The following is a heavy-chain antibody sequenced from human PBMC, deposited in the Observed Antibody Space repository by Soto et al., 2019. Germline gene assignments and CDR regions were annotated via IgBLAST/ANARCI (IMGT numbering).Heavy chain of an antibody. D-gene: IGHD5-12*01. Sequence: SETLSLTCTVSGGSIRSYYWSWIRQPPGKGLELIGYIYYSESTNYNPSLKSRVTISVDTSKNQFSLKLTSVTAADTAVYYCARRGWMNTDHFDYWGQGTLVTVSS. V-gene: IGHV4-59*01. CDR2: IYYSEST. J-gene: IGHJ4*02. CDR1: GGSIRSYY. CDR3: ARRGWMNTDHFDY.